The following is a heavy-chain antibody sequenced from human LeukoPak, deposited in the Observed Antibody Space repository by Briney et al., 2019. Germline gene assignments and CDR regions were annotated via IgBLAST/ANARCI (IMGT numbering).Heavy chain of an antibody. D-gene: IGHD6-6*01. CDR1: GFTFSCYA. CDR2: ISSSSKI. CDR3: ARSANPGVHDFDP. Sequence: GGSLRLSCAASGFTFSCYAMAWVRQAPGKGLEWLSYISSSSKINYADSVKGRFTISRDNAKNSLYLQMNSLRDEDTAVYYCARSANPGVHDFDPWGQGTLVTVSS. V-gene: IGHV3-48*02. J-gene: IGHJ5*02.